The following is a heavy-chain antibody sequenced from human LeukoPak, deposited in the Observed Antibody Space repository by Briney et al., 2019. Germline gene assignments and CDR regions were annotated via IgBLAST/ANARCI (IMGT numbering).Heavy chain of an antibody. J-gene: IGHJ6*03. D-gene: IGHD5-18*01. V-gene: IGHV3-48*04. CDR2: ISSSGSTI. CDR1: GFTFSSYN. CDR3: AKTINKYSRHYYYYYMDV. Sequence: GGSLRLSCAASGFTFSSYNMNWVRQAPGKGLEWVSYISSSGSTIYYADSVKGRFTISRDNAKNSLYLQMNSLRAEDTAVYYCAKTINKYSRHYYYYYMDVWGKGTTVTISS.